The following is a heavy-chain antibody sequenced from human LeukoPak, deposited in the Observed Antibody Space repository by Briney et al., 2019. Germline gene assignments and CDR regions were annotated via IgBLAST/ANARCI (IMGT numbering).Heavy chain of an antibody. CDR2: IYYSGST. CDR3: ARKYSSSWYS. Sequence: ASQTLSLTCTVSGGSISGGSYYWSWIRQPPGKGLEWIGSIYYSGSTYYNPSLKSRVTISVDTSKNQFSLKLSSVTAADTAVYYCARKYSSSWYSWGQGTLVTVSS. D-gene: IGHD6-13*01. J-gene: IGHJ4*02. CDR1: GGSISGGSYY. V-gene: IGHV4-39*01.